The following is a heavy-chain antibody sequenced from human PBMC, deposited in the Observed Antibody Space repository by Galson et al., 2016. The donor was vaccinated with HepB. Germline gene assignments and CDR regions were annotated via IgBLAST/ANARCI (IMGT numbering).Heavy chain of an antibody. CDR1: GFTLSTYS. CDR3: ARDRGIQLWSRDGFDY. J-gene: IGHJ4*02. CDR2: ISSSSSNI. V-gene: IGHV3-21*01. Sequence: SLRLSCAASGFTLSTYSMNWVRQVPGKGLEWVSSISSSSSNIYYGDSLKGRFTISRDNAKNSLYLQMNSLRAEDTAVYYCARDRGIQLWSRDGFDYWGQGTLVTVSS. D-gene: IGHD5-18*01.